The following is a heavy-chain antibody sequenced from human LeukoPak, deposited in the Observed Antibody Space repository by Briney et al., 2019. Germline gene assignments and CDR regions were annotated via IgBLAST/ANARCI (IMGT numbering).Heavy chain of an antibody. J-gene: IGHJ4*02. D-gene: IGHD3-3*01. CDR1: GFTFSSYG. CDR2: IWYDGSNK. CDR3: ARAYYDFWSGYTD. V-gene: IGHV3-33*01. Sequence: GGSLRLSCAASGFTFSSYGMHWVRQAPGKGLEWVAVIWYDGSNKYYADSVKGRFTISRDNSKNTLCLQMNSLRAEDTAVYYCARAYYDFWSGYTDWGQGTLVTVSS.